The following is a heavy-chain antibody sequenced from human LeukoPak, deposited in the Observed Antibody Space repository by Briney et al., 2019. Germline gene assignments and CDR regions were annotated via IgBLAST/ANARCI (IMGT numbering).Heavy chain of an antibody. J-gene: IGHJ6*02. D-gene: IGHD2-15*01. CDR3: ARSRPYCSGGSCYSDGMDV. V-gene: IGHV3-30-3*01. CDR2: ISYDGSKK. Sequence: GGSLRLSCAASGFTFSSYAMNWVRQAPGKGLEWVAAISYDGSKKYYADSVKGRFTISRDNFKNMLYVQMNSLRTEDTAVYYCARSRPYCSGGSCYSDGMDVWGQGTTVTVSS. CDR1: GFTFSSYA.